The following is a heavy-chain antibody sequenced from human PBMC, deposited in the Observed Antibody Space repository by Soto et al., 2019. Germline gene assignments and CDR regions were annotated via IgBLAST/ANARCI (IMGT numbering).Heavy chain of an antibody. CDR2: IIPIFGTA. V-gene: IGHV1-69*12. Sequence: QVQLVQSGAEVKKPGSSVKVSCKASGGTFSSYAISWVRQAPGQGLEWMGGIIPIFGTANYAQKFQGRVTITADESTSTAYMKLSSLRSEDTAVYYCARDPYCTNGVCYSHYYYYGMDVWGQGTTVTVSS. CDR1: GGTFSSYA. D-gene: IGHD2-8*01. CDR3: ARDPYCTNGVCYSHYYYYGMDV. J-gene: IGHJ6*02.